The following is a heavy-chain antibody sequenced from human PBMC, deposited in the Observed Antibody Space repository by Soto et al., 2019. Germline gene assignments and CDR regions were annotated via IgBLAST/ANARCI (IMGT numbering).Heavy chain of an antibody. Sequence: PGGSLRLSCAASGFTFSSYWMHWVRQAPGKGLVWVSQISSDGRITNYADSVKGRFTISRDNAKNTLYLQMNSLRADDTAVYYCSFYCRRGDGRFYHSGKGTPVTVSS. J-gene: IGHJ1*01. CDR2: ISSDGRIT. CDR3: SFYCRRGDGRFYH. D-gene: IGHD2-15*01. CDR1: GFTFSSYW. V-gene: IGHV3-74*01.